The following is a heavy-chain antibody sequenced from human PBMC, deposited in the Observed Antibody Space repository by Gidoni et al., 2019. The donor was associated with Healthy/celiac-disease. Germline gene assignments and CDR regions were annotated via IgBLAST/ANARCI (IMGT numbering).Heavy chain of an antibody. CDR2: INPSGGST. V-gene: IGHV1-46*01. J-gene: IGHJ6*02. Sequence: QVQLVQSGAEVKKPGASVTVSCKASGYTFTSYYMPWVRQAPGQGLEWMGIINPSGGSTSYAQKFQGRVTMTRDTSTSTVYMELSSLRSEDTAVYYCARVEFNPLMDVWGQGTTVTVSS. D-gene: IGHD3-10*01. CDR1: GYTFTSYY. CDR3: ARVEFNPLMDV.